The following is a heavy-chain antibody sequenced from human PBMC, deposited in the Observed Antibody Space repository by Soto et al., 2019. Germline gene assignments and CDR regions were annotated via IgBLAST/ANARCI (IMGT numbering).Heavy chain of an antibody. D-gene: IGHD5-12*01. J-gene: IGHJ5*02. CDR2: TYFRSKWYN. Sequence: PSQTLSLTCAISGDSVSSNTASWNWIRQSPSRGLEWLGRTYFRSKWYNDYAVSVNSRIIINPDTSNNQFSLQLNSVTPEDTAVYFCAKGDNLGPKTGYAIDPWGQGIMVTVSS. CDR3: AKGDNLGPKTGYAIDP. V-gene: IGHV6-1*01. CDR1: GDSVSSNTAS.